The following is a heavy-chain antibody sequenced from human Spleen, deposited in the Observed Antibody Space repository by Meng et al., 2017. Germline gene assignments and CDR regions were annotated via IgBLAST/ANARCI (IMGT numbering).Heavy chain of an antibody. V-gene: IGHV1-18*01. J-gene: IGHJ6*02. CDR1: GYTFTSSG. D-gene: IGHD1-14*01. Sequence: ASVTVSCPASGYTFTSSGISCVRKTPGQGLEWMGWISAYNGNTNYAQKLQGRVTMTTDASTSTAYMELRSLRSEDTAVYYCAKLQTSELEDDYYYRMDVWGQGTTVTVSS. CDR2: ISAYNGNT. CDR3: AKLQTSELEDDYYYRMDV.